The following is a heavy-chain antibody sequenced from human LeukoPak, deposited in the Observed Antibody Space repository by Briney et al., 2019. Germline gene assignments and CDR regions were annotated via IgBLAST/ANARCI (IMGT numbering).Heavy chain of an antibody. V-gene: IGHV3-23*01. CDR1: GFTFSGYA. Sequence: GGSLRLSCAASGFTFSGYAMSWVRQAPGKGLEWVSAISGSGGSTYYADSVKGRFTISRHNSKNTLYLQMNSLRAEDTAVYYCARVRGYDSPYYFDYWGQGTLVTVSS. CDR2: ISGSGGST. CDR3: ARVRGYDSPYYFDY. J-gene: IGHJ4*02. D-gene: IGHD5-12*01.